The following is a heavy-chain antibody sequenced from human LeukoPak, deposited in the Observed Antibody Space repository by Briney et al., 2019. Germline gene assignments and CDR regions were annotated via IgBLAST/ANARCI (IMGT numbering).Heavy chain of an antibody. CDR1: GGTFSSYA. V-gene: IGHV1-69*01. D-gene: IGHD3-22*01. J-gene: IGHJ3*02. CDR2: IIPIFGTA. Sequence: ASVKVSCKASGGTFSSYAISWVRQAPGQGLEWMGGIIPIFGTANYAQKFQGRVTITADESTSTAYMELSRLRSDDTAVYYCARDFLHVYYYDSSGYVRGAFDIWGQGTMVIVSS. CDR3: ARDFLHVYYYDSSGYVRGAFDI.